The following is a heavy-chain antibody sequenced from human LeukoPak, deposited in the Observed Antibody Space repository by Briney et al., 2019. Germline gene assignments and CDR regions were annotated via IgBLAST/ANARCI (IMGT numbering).Heavy chain of an antibody. V-gene: IGHV4-59*01. CDR2: IYHSVST. D-gene: IGHD1-26*01. CDR1: GRSISSYY. Sequence: KPSETLSLTCTVSGRSISSYYWSWIRQPPGKGLEWIGHIYHSVSTNYSPSLTSRVTMSVDRSKNQFSLKLSSVTAADTALYYCARKGDRGSAGFFDYWGQGTLVTVSS. CDR3: ARKGDRGSAGFFDY. J-gene: IGHJ4*02.